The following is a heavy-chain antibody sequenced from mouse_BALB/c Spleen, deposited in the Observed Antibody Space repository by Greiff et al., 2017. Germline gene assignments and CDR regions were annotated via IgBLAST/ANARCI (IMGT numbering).Heavy chain of an antibody. Sequence: QVQLQQSGPELVQPGASVKISCKASGYSFTSYYIHWVKQRPGQGLEWIGWIFPGSGNTKYNEKFKGKATLTADKSSSTAYMQLSSLTSENSAVYFCATYYKYDWCAYWGQGTLVTVSA. J-gene: IGHJ3*01. CDR1: GYSFTSYY. D-gene: IGHD2-14*01. CDR2: IFPGSGNT. CDR3: ATYYKYDWCAY. V-gene: IGHV1-66*01.